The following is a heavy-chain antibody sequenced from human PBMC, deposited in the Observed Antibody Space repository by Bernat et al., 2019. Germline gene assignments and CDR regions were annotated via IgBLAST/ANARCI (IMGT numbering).Heavy chain of an antibody. CDR1: GFTVSSNY. Sequence: EVQLVESGGGLVKPGGSLRLSCAASGFTVSSNYMSWVRQAPGKGLEWVSVIYSGGSTYYADSVKGRFTISRDNSKNTLYLQMNSLRAEDTAVYYCARAEWLENYGMDVWGQGTTVTVSS. J-gene: IGHJ6*02. CDR2: IYSGGST. V-gene: IGHV3-66*01. D-gene: IGHD3-3*01. CDR3: ARAEWLENYGMDV.